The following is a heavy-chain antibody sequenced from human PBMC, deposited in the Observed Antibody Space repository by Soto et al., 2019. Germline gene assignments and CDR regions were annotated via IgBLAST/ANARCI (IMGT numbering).Heavy chain of an antibody. CDR3: ARDGVGVVPAARRFDH. J-gene: IGHJ5*02. CDR1: GFTFGSYA. D-gene: IGHD2-2*01. Sequence: QVQLVESGGGVVQPGRSLRLSCAASGFTFGSYAMHWVRQAPGTGLEWVSAIWYDGSHQYYAESVKGRFTISRDNSKNTLYLQMNSLTSEDTAVYYCARDGVGVVPAARRFDHWGQGALVTVST. CDR2: IWYDGSHQ. V-gene: IGHV3-30*04.